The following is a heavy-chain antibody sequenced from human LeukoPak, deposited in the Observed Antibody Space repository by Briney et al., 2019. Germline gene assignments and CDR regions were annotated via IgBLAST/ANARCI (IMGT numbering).Heavy chain of an antibody. Sequence: GGSLRLSCAASGFTFSDYYMSWIRQAPGKGLEWVSYISSSGSTIYYADSVKGRFTISRDSAKNSLYLQMNSLRAEDTAVYYCARGSLRFLEWLSTYYFDYWGQGTLVTVSS. V-gene: IGHV3-11*04. J-gene: IGHJ4*02. CDR3: ARGSLRFLEWLSTYYFDY. CDR1: GFTFSDYY. D-gene: IGHD3-3*01. CDR2: ISSSGSTI.